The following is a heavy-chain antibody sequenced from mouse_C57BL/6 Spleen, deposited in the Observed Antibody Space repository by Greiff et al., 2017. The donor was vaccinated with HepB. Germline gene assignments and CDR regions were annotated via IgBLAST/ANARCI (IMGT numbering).Heavy chain of an antibody. V-gene: IGHV1-64*01. CDR3: ARSTMVTTIARDY. J-gene: IGHJ4*01. CDR2: IHPNSGST. D-gene: IGHD2-2*01. CDR1: GYTFTSYW. Sequence: QVHVKQSGAELVKPGASVKLSCKASGYTFTSYWMHWVKQRPGQGLEWIGMIHPNSGSTNYNEKFKSKATLTVDKSSSTAYMQLSSLTSEDSAVYYCARSTMVTTIARDYWGQGTSVTVSS.